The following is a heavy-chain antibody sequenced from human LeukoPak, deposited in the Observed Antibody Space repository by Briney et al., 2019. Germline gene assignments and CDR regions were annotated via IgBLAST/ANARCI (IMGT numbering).Heavy chain of an antibody. CDR2: IYYSGST. CDR3: ARQQQLVPLDY. Sequence: SETLSLTCTVSGGSISSSSYYWGWIRQPPGKGLEWIGSIYYSGSTYYNPSLKSRVTISVDTSKNQFSLKLSSVTAADTAVYYRARQQQLVPLDYWGQGTLVTVSS. V-gene: IGHV4-39*01. J-gene: IGHJ4*02. CDR1: GGSISSSSYY. D-gene: IGHD6-13*01.